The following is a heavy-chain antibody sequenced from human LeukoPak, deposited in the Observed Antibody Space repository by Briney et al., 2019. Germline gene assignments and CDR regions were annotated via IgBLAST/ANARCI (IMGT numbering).Heavy chain of an antibody. Sequence: SETLSLTCTVSGGSISSYYWSWIRQPPGKGLEWIGYIYYSGSTNYNPSLKSRVTMSVDTSKNQFSLNLTSVTAADTAVYYCARSIEAAGRAFDIWGQGTKVSVSS. V-gene: IGHV4-59*12. CDR3: ARSIEAAGRAFDI. CDR2: IYYSGST. D-gene: IGHD6-13*01. J-gene: IGHJ3*02. CDR1: GGSISSYY.